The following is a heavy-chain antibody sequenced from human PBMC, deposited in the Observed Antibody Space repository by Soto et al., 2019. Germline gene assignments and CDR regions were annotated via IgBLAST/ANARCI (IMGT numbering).Heavy chain of an antibody. CDR2: ISGSGDST. J-gene: IGHJ1*01. Sequence: PGGSLRLSCAASGFTFSSYAMSWVRQAPGKGLEWVSGISGSGDSTYYADSVKGRFTISRDNSKNTLYLQMNSLRAEDTAVYYCPNGVKAIAVAGTGYFQHWGQGTLVTVSS. D-gene: IGHD6-19*01. V-gene: IGHV3-23*01. CDR1: GFTFSSYA. CDR3: PNGVKAIAVAGTGYFQH.